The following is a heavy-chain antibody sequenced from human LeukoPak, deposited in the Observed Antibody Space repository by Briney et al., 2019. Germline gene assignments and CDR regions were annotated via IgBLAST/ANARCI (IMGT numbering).Heavy chain of an antibody. Sequence: SETLSLTCAVYGGYFSGYYWSWIRQPPGKGLECIGEINHSGSTNYNPSLKSRVTISVDTSKNQFSLKLSSVTAADTAVYYCARGVGWFGELTWFDPWGQGTLVTVSS. CDR1: GGYFSGYY. V-gene: IGHV4-34*01. CDR2: INHSGST. CDR3: ARGVGWFGELTWFDP. D-gene: IGHD3-10*01. J-gene: IGHJ5*02.